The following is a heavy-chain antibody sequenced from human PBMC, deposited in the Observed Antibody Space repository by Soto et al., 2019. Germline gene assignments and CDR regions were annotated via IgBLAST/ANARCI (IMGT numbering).Heavy chain of an antibody. J-gene: IGHJ6*02. D-gene: IGHD3-22*01. V-gene: IGHV1-69*13. CDR1: GGTFSSYA. Sequence: SVKVSFKASGGTFSSYAISWVRQAPGQGLEWMGGIIPILGTANYAQKFQGRVTITADESTSTAYMELSSLRSEDTAVYYCARGYYDSSGYGYYYYGMDVWGQGTTVTVSS. CDR2: IIPILGTA. CDR3: ARGYYDSSGYGYYYYGMDV.